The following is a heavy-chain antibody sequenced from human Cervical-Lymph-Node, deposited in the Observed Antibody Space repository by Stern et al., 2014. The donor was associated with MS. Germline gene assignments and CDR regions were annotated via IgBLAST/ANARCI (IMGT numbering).Heavy chain of an antibody. J-gene: IGHJ4*02. CDR3: ARDPEWELPDY. V-gene: IGHV3-30*01. CDR1: GFTFSSYA. D-gene: IGHD1-26*01. CDR2: ISYDGSNK. Sequence: MQLVESGGGVVQPGRSLRLSCAASGFTFSSYAMHWVRQAPGKGLEWVAVISYDGSNKYYADSVKGRFTISRDNSKNTLYLQMNSLRAEDTAVYYCARDPEWELPDYWGRGTLVTVSS.